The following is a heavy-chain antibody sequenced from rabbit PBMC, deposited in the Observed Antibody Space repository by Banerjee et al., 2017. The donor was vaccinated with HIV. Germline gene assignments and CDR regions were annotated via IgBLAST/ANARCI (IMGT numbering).Heavy chain of an antibody. J-gene: IGHJ4*01. CDR2: IYAGSSATA. CDR3: ARDLTGVTGWNFNL. V-gene: IGHV1S45*01. D-gene: IGHD7-1*01. CDR1: GFSFSSNYW. Sequence: QEQLVESGGGLVKPEGSLTLTCTASGFSFSSNYWICWVRQAPGKGLELIACIYAGSSATAYYASWAKGRFTISKTSWTTVTLQMTSLTASDTATYFCARDLTGVTGWNFNLWGPGTLVTVS.